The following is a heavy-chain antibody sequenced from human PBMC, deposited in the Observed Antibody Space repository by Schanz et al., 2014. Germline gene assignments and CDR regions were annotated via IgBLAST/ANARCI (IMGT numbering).Heavy chain of an antibody. J-gene: IGHJ6*02. CDR1: GYTFTNYA. Sequence: QVQLVQSGSELKKPGASVKVSCKASGYTFTNYAINWVRQAPGQGREWMGWISAYSGNSKYAQKLQGRVTMTTDTSTNTAYMELRSLTSDDTAVYYCARFNSGSHSPPYYYYGMDVWGQGTTVTVSS. V-gene: IGHV1-18*01. D-gene: IGHD1-26*01. CDR2: ISAYSGNS. CDR3: ARFNSGSHSPPYYYYGMDV.